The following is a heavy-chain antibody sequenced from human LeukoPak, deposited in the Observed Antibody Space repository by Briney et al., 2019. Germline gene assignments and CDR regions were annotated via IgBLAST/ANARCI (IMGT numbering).Heavy chain of an antibody. D-gene: IGHD6-13*01. CDR2: TYYRSKWYN. J-gene: IGHJ4*02. CDR1: GDSVSSNSAA. Sequence: SQTLSLTCAISGDSVSSNSAAWNWIRQSPSRGPEWLGRTYYRSKWYNDYAVSVKSRITINPDTSKNQFSLQLNSVTPEDTAVYYCARGRFKFGSSWYVNYFDYWGQGTLVTVSS. CDR3: ARGRFKFGSSWYVNYFDY. V-gene: IGHV6-1*01.